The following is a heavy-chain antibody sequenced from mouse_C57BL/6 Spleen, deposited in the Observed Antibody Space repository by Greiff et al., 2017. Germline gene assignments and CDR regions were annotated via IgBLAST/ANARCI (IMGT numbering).Heavy chain of an antibody. CDR2: ISSGGDYI. Sequence: EVMLVESGEGLVKPGGSLKLSCAASGFTFSSYAMSWVRQTPEKRLEWVAYISSGGDYIYYADTVKGRFTISRDNARNTLYLQMSSLKSEDTAMYYCTRGGAYDDPYYYAMDYWGQGTSVTVSS. V-gene: IGHV5-9-1*02. J-gene: IGHJ4*01. CDR3: TRGGAYDDPYYYAMDY. CDR1: GFTFSSYA. D-gene: IGHD2-3*01.